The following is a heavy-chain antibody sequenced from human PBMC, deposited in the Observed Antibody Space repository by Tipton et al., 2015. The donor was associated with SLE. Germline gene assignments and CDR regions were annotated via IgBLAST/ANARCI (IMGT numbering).Heavy chain of an antibody. D-gene: IGHD6-13*01. CDR3: ARSISAAGTFDY. CDR2: IFPGDSDT. J-gene: IGHJ4*02. Sequence: QLVQSGAEVKKPGESLKISCKGSGYTFTTYWIGWVRQMSGKGLEWMGIIFPGDSDTKYSPSFQGQVTISADRSTSTAYLQWSSLKASDTAMYYCARSISAAGTFDYWGQGTLVTVSS. V-gene: IGHV5-51*03. CDR1: GYTFTTYW.